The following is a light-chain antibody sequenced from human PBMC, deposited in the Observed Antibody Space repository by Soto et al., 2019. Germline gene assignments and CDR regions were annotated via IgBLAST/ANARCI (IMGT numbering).Light chain of an antibody. CDR1: QTISSW. V-gene: IGKV1-5*03. Sequence: RMTHSPSAVSGGEENRFTITSRASQTISSWLDWYEQKPGKAPKLLIYKASTLKSGVPSRFSGSGSGTEFTLTISSLQPDDCAPYYSQHSNSYSEAFGQGTKLDIK. CDR3: QHSNSYSEA. J-gene: IGKJ1*01. CDR2: KAS.